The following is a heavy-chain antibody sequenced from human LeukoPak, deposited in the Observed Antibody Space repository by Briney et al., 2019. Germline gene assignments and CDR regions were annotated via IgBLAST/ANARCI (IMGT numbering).Heavy chain of an antibody. D-gene: IGHD2-8*02. CDR1: GDSVSSNTGI. CDR3: ARDKVLNGFDI. V-gene: IGHV6-1*01. CDR2: TYYRSKWFI. J-gene: IGHJ3*02. Sequence: PSQTLSLTCAISGDSVSSNTGIWNWVRQSPSRGLEWLGRTYYRSKWFIDYALSVKGRMTINPDTSKNQFSLQLNSVTPEDTAVYYCARDKVLNGFDIWGQGIMVTVSS.